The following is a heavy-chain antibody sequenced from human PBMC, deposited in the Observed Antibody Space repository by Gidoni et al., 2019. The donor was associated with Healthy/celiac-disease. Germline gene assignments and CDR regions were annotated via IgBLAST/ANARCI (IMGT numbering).Heavy chain of an antibody. D-gene: IGHD3-22*01. J-gene: IGHJ4*02. V-gene: IGHV3-23*01. CDR3: AKDGYYEPDRFDY. CDR1: GFTFSSYA. Sequence: EVQLLESGGGLVQPGGSLRLSCAASGFTFSSYAMSWVRQAPGKGLEWVSAISGSGGRTYYADSVKGRFTISRDNSKNTLYLQMNSLRAEDTAVYYCAKDGYYEPDRFDYWGQGTLVTVSS. CDR2: ISGSGGRT.